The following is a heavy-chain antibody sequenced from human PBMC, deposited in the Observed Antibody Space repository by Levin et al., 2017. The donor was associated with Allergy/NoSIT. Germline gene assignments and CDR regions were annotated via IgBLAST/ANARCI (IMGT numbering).Heavy chain of an antibody. D-gene: IGHD6-19*01. J-gene: IGHJ4*02. CDR1: GFTFRSYA. CDR3: ATKIKDGGYSSG. CDR2: ISGSGGGT. Sequence: TGGSLRLSCAASGFTFRSYAMNWVRQAPGKGLEWVSAISGSGGGTYYSDSVKGRFTISRDNSKNTLYLQMNSLRAEDTAVYYCATKIKDGGYSSGWGQGTLVTVSS. V-gene: IGHV3-23*01.